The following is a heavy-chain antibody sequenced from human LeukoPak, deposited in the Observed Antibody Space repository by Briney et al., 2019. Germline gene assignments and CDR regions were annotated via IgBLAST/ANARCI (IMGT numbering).Heavy chain of an antibody. V-gene: IGHV4-59*02. CDR1: DDSVGNYY. D-gene: IGHD1-26*01. CDR2: IYFSGST. CDR3: ATTPARGQYFDY. J-gene: IGHJ4*02. Sequence: SETLSLTCTVSDDSVGNYYWSWIRQSPGKGLEWIGYIYFSGSTNYNPSLKRRVTMSVVTSKNQFSLRLTSVTAADTAVYYCATTPARGQYFDYWGQGTLVTVSS.